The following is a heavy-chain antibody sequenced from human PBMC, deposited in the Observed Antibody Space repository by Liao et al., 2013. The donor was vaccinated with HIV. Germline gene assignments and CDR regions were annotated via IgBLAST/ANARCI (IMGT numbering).Heavy chain of an antibody. CDR2: IYYSGST. D-gene: IGHD6-19*01. V-gene: IGHV4-59*01. J-gene: IGHJ4*02. Sequence: QVQLQESGPGLVKPSETLSLTCTVSGGSISSYYWSWIRQPPGKGLEWIGYIYYSGSTNYNPSLKSRVTISVDTSKNQFSLKLSSVTAADTAVYYCASCSSGWYYFDYWGPGNPGHRL. CDR1: GGSISSYY. CDR3: ASCSSGWYYFDY.